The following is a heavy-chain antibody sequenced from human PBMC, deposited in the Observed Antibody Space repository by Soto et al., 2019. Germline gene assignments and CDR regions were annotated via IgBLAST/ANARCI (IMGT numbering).Heavy chain of an antibody. CDR1: GGSISNFY. V-gene: IGHV4-59*08. CDR2: IYYSGST. CDR3: ARLGSGSYSYYFDY. Sequence: SETLSLTCTVSGGSISNFYWSWTRQPPGKGLEWIGYIYYSGSTNYNPSLKSRVTISVDTSKNQFSLKLSSVTAADTAVYYCARLGSGSYSYYFDYWGQGTLVTSPQ. D-gene: IGHD3-10*01. J-gene: IGHJ4*02.